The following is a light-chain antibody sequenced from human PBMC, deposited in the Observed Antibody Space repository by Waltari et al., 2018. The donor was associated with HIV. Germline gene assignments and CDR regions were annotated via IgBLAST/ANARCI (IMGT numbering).Light chain of an antibody. CDR2: DVS. CDR3: CSYSSSGTVL. V-gene: IGLV2-14*03. CDR1: GGFNY. J-gene: IGLJ2*01. Sequence: GGFNYVYWYQQSPDKAPRLVIYDVSNRPSGVSGRFSGSKSGSAASLTISGLQPEDEADYYCCSYSSSGTVLFGGGTRLTVL.